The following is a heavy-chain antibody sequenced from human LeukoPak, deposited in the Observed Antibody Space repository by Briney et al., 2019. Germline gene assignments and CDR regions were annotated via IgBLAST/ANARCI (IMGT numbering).Heavy chain of an antibody. CDR3: AKDFFGGNSHR. D-gene: IGHD4-23*01. CDR2: ISYDGRNK. J-gene: IGHJ4*02. V-gene: IGHV3-30*04. Sequence: GRSLRLSCAASGFTFSSYAMHWVRQAPGKGLEWVAVISYDGRNKYYADSVKGRFTISRDNSKNTLYLQMNSLRAEDTAVYYCAKDFFGGNSHRWGQGTLVTVSS. CDR1: GFTFSSYA.